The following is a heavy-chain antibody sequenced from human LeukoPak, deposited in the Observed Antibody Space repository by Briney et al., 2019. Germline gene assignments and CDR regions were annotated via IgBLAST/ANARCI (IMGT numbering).Heavy chain of an antibody. CDR2: IYPGDCDT. D-gene: IGHD5-18*01. V-gene: IGHV5-51*01. Sequence: GASRQISGEGAGSIFSSYWSGGGREVRGKGVEGMGIIYPGDCDTRDSPSFQGQVTISAHKSISTAYLQWSSLKASDTAMYYCARRSDTAMVIDYWGQGTLVTVSS. J-gene: IGHJ4*02. CDR3: ARRSDTAMVIDY. CDR1: GSIFSSYW.